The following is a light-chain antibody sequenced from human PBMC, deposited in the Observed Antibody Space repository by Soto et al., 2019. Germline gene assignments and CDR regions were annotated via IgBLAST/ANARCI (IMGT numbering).Light chain of an antibody. J-gene: IGLJ3*02. CDR3: VFYVCSGIWV. Sequence: QAVVTQEPSFSVSPGGTVTLTCGLSYGSVSTTHYPSWSRQTPGQAPRTPVYSTSIRSSGVPDRFSGSILGNKAALPITGSQAEVEADYYFVFYVCSGIWVFGGGAQLIGL. CDR1: YGSVSTTHY. CDR2: STS. V-gene: IGLV8-61*01.